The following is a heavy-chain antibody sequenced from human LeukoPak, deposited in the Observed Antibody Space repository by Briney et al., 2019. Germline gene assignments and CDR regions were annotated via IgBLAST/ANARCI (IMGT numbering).Heavy chain of an antibody. Sequence: NPGGSLRLSCAASGFTFSSYSMNWVRQAPRKGLEWVSSISSSSSYIYYADSVKGRFTISRDNAKNSLYLQMNSLRAEDTAVYYCARPMVTTVTTFGYWGQGTLVTVSS. D-gene: IGHD4-17*01. V-gene: IGHV3-21*01. CDR1: GFTFSSYS. CDR2: ISSSSSYI. CDR3: ARPMVTTVTTFGY. J-gene: IGHJ4*02.